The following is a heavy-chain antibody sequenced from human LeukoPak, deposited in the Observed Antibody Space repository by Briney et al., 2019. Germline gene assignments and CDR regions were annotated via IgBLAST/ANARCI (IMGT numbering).Heavy chain of an antibody. CDR3: ARDGNPFDY. V-gene: IGHV3-48*02. J-gene: IGHJ4*02. D-gene: IGHD1-14*01. Sequence: PGGSLRLSCAASGFTFTRYSMNWVRQAPGKGLEWISYISSSSIIYYAHSVKGRFTISRDNAKNSLYLQMNSLRDEDTAVYYCARDGNPFDYWGQGTLVTVSS. CDR1: GFTFTRYS. CDR2: ISSSSII.